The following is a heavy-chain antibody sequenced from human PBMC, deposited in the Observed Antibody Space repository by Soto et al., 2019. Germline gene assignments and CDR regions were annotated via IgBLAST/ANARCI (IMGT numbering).Heavy chain of an antibody. Sequence: SETLSLTCTFSCGSIISYYWSWIRQPPGKGLEWIGYIYYSGSTNYNPSLKSRVTISVDTSKNQFSLKLSSVTAADTAVYYCARQQLRGSYYYYYGMDVWGQGTTVTVSS. J-gene: IGHJ6*02. CDR3: ARQQLRGSYYYYYGMDV. D-gene: IGHD5-18*01. CDR1: CGSIISYY. CDR2: IYYSGST. V-gene: IGHV4-59*01.